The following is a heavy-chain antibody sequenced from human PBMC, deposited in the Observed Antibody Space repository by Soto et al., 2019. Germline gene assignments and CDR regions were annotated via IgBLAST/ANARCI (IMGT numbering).Heavy chain of an antibody. CDR3: ARDRRYCSGGSCYGYYYGMDV. J-gene: IGHJ6*02. Sequence: PSETLSLTCTVSGGSISSYYWSWIRQPPGKGLEWIGYIYYSGSTNYNPSLKGRVTISVDTSKNQFSLKLSSVTAADTAVYYCARDRRYCSGGSCYGYYYGMDVWGQGTTVTVSS. CDR2: IYYSGST. CDR1: GGSISSYY. D-gene: IGHD2-15*01. V-gene: IGHV4-59*01.